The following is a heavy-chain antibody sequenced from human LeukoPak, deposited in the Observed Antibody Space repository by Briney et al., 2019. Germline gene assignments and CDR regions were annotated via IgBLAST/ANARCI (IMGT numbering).Heavy chain of an antibody. CDR2: ISYDGSNK. D-gene: IGHD3-16*01. Sequence: GRSLTLSCAASGFTFSSYAMHWVRQAPGKGLEWVAVISYDGSNKYYADSVKGRFTISRDNSKNTLYLQMNSLRAEDTAVYYCARDYGGAYFDYWGQGTLVTVSS. J-gene: IGHJ4*02. V-gene: IGHV3-30-3*01. CDR3: ARDYGGAYFDY. CDR1: GFTFSSYA.